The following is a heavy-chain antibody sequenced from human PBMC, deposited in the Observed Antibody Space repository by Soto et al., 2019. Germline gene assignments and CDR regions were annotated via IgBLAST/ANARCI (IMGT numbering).Heavy chain of an antibody. V-gene: IGHV3-49*03. CDR3: TRVSDCSSTSCYNWFDP. Sequence: GGSLRLSCTASVFTCGDYAMSWFRQAPGKGLEWVGFIRSKAYGGTTEYAASVKGRFTISRDDSKSIAYLQMNSLKTEDTAVYYCTRVSDCSSTSCYNWFDPWGQGTLVTVSS. CDR1: VFTCGDYA. J-gene: IGHJ5*02. D-gene: IGHD2-2*01. CDR2: IRSKAYGGTT.